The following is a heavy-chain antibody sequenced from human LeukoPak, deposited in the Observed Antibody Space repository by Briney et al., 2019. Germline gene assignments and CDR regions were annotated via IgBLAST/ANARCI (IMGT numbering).Heavy chain of an antibody. CDR3: ARVVARRPNDAFDI. J-gene: IGHJ3*02. V-gene: IGHV7-4-1*02. Sequence: ASVKVSCKASGYTFTSYAMNWVRQAPGQGLEWMGWINTNTGNPTYAQGFTGRFVFSLDTSVSTAYLQISSLKAEDTAVYYCARVVARRPNDAFDIWGQGTMVTVSP. D-gene: IGHD2-15*01. CDR2: INTNTGNP. CDR1: GYTFTSYA.